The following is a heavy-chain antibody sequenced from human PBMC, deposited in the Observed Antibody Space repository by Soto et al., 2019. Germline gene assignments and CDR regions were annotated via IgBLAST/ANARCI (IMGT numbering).Heavy chain of an antibody. Sequence: HPGGSLRLSCAASGFTFSSYAMSWVRQAPGKGLEWVSAISGSGGSTYCADSVKGRFTISRDNSKNTLYLQMNSLRAEDTAVYYCANHDEGQWLVFFDYWGQGTLVTVSS. CDR1: GFTFSSYA. CDR3: ANHDEGQWLVFFDY. D-gene: IGHD6-19*01. J-gene: IGHJ4*02. V-gene: IGHV3-23*01. CDR2: ISGSGGST.